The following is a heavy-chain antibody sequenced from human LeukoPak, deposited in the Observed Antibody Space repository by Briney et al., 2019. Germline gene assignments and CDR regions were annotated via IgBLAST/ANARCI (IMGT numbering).Heavy chain of an antibody. D-gene: IGHD1-26*01. CDR2: INTDGTST. J-gene: IGHJ4*02. Sequence: GGSLRLSCAASGFTFSNYWMHWVRQAPGKGLVWVSRINTDGTSTSYADSVKGRFTISRDNAKNTLYLQMNGLRVDDTAVYYCARDQDPLRWELLSYWGQGILVTVSS. CDR1: GFTFSNYW. V-gene: IGHV3-74*01. CDR3: ARDQDPLRWELLSY.